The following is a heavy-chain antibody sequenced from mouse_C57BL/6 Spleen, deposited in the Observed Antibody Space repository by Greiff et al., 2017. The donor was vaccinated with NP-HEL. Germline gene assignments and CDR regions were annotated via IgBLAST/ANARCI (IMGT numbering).Heavy chain of an antibody. Sequence: EVKLVESGGDLVKPGGSLKLSCAASGFTFSSYGMSWVRQTPDKRLEWVATISSGGSYTYYPDSVKGRFTISRDNAKNTLYLQMSSLKSEDTAMYYCATTVVDYFDYWGQGTTLTVSS. J-gene: IGHJ2*01. CDR1: GFTFSSYG. V-gene: IGHV5-6*01. D-gene: IGHD1-1*01. CDR2: ISSGGSYT. CDR3: ATTVVDYFDY.